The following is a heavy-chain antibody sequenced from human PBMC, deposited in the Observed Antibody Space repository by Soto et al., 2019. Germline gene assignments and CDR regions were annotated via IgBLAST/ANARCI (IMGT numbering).Heavy chain of an antibody. V-gene: IGHV1-69*13. CDR1: GGTFSSYA. Sequence: GASVKVSCKASGGTFSSYAISWVRQAPGQGLEWMGGIIPIFGTANYAQKFQGRVTITADESTSTAHMELSSLRSEDTAVYYCARDLRIQLWPAQRYYYGMDVWGQGTTVTVSS. CDR3: ARDLRIQLWPAQRYYYGMDV. CDR2: IIPIFGTA. D-gene: IGHD5-18*01. J-gene: IGHJ6*02.